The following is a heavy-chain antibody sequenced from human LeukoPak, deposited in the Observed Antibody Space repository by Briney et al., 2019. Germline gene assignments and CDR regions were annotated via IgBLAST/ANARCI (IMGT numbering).Heavy chain of an antibody. D-gene: IGHD3-10*01. CDR2: IYYSGST. CDR1: GGSISSYY. Sequence: SETLSLTCTVSGGSISSYYWSWIRQPPGKGLEWIAYIYYSGSTNYNPSLKSRVTISVDTSKNQFSLKLSSVTAADAAVYYCARHLSPFGFDYWGQGTLVTVSS. CDR3: ARHLSPFGFDY. V-gene: IGHV4-59*01. J-gene: IGHJ4*02.